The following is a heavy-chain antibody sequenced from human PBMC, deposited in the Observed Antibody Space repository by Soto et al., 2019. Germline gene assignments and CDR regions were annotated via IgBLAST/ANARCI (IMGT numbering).Heavy chain of an antibody. Sequence: GGSLRLSCAASGFTFRSYAMSWVRQAPGKGLEWVSCISGSGISTHYADSVKGRFTVSRDNSKNTLYLQMNSLRAEDTAVYNCAKEPVGPDWYFDLWGRGTLVTVSS. V-gene: IGHV3-23*01. J-gene: IGHJ2*01. CDR3: AKEPVGPDWYFDL. CDR1: GFTFRSYA. CDR2: ISGSGIST.